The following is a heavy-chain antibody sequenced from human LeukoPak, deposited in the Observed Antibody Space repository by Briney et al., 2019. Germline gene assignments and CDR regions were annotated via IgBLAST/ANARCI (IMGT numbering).Heavy chain of an antibody. CDR1: GFTFSSYS. CDR3: ARDGGPIVPAAPSFDY. J-gene: IGHJ4*02. V-gene: IGHV3-21*01. Sequence: GGSLRLSCAASGFTFSSYSMNWVRQAPGKGLEWVSSISSSSSYIYYADSVKGRFTISRDNAKNSLYLQMNSPRAEDTAVYCCARDGGPIVPAAPSFDYWGQGTLVTVSS. CDR2: ISSSSSYI. D-gene: IGHD2-2*01.